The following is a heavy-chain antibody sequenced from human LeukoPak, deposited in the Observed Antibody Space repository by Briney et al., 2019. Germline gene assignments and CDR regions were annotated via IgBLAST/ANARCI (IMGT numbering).Heavy chain of an antibody. CDR1: GGSISSYY. J-gene: IGHJ6*03. Sequence: SETLSLTCTVSGGSISSYYWSCIRQPARKGLEWIGRIYTSGSTNYNPSLKSLVTMSVDTSKNQFSLKLSSVTAADTAVYYCAREEGAAAASYGPYYYYYYYMDVWGKGTTVTVSS. CDR3: AREEGAAAASYGPYYYYYYYMDV. D-gene: IGHD6-13*01. CDR2: IYTSGST. V-gene: IGHV4-4*07.